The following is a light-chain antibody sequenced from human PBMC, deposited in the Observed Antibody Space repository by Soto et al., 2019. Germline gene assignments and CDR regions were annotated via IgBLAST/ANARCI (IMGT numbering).Light chain of an antibody. CDR3: ETWDSNTRV. Sequence: QPVLTQSSSASASLGSSVKLTCTLSSGHSSYIIAWHQQQPGKAPRYLMKLEGSGGYNKGSGVPDRFSGSSSGADRYLTISNLQFEDEADYYCETWDSNTRVFGGGTQLTVL. J-gene: IGLJ3*02. CDR1: SGHSSYI. V-gene: IGLV4-60*02. CDR2: LEGSGGY.